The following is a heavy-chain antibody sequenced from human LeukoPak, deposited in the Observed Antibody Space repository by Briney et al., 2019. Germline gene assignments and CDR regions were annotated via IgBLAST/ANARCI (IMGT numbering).Heavy chain of an antibody. CDR3: ARDYDSSGYLP. CDR2: IYTSGSTYTSGST. D-gene: IGHD3-22*01. Sequence: SETLSLTCTVSGGSISSYYWSWIRQPAGKGLEWIGRIYTSGSTYTSGSTNYNPSLKSRVTISVDKSKNQFSLKLSSVTAADTAVYYCARDYDSSGYLPWGQGTLVIVSS. J-gene: IGHJ5*02. CDR1: GGSISSYY. V-gene: IGHV4-4*07.